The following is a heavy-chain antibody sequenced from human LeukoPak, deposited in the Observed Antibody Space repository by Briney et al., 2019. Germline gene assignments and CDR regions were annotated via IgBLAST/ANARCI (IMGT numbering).Heavy chain of an antibody. CDR3: ARLVGSSWYHEVLFGRDY. CDR1: GGSISSSSYY. Sequence: SETLSLTCTVSGGSISSSSYYWGWIRQPPGKGLEWIGTIHYRGNTYYNPSLKSRVAISVDTSKNQFSLKLTSVTAADTAMYYCARLVGSSWYHEVLFGRDYWGQGTLVAVSS. J-gene: IGHJ4*02. D-gene: IGHD6-13*01. V-gene: IGHV4-39*01. CDR2: IHYRGNT.